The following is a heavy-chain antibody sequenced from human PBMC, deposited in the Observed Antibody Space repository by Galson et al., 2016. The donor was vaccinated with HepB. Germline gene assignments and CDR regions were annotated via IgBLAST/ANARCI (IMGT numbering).Heavy chain of an antibody. CDR3: ARDRSSRWELRRGFDY. D-gene: IGHD1-26*01. CDR1: GYTSTNYG. CDR2: ISPYNGNT. J-gene: IGHJ4*02. V-gene: IGHV1-18*01. Sequence: SVKVSCKASGYTSTNYGITWVRQAPGQGLEWMGWISPYNGNTNYAQKLQGRVTMTTDTSTNTAYMELRSLRSDDTAVYYCARDRSSRWELRRGFDYWGQGTLVTVSS.